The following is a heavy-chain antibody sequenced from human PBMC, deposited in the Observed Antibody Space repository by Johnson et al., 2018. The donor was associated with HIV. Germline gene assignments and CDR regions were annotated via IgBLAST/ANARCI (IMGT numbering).Heavy chain of an antibody. CDR2: IRYDGSDN. V-gene: IGHV3-30*02. Sequence: QLQPVDPGGGVFQPAGSLRLSCPASGLIFSTSGMHWVRQAPGKGLQCVAFIRYDGSDNYYADPVLGLVPILRDNSKNTLCLQMNSLRAEDTAVYYCASPWGRYSISSLDSFDIWGQGTMVTGSS. D-gene: IGHD6-6*01. CDR3: ASPWGRYSISSLDSFDI. CDR1: GLIFSTSG. J-gene: IGHJ3*02.